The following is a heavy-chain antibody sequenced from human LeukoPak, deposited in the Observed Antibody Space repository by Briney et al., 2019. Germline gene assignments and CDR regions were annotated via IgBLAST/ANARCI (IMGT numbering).Heavy chain of an antibody. Sequence: PGGSLRLSCAVSGFTFSSYGMSWVRQAPGKGLEWVSGVSGSGGTTYYADSVKGRFTISRDNSKNTLYLQMNSLRAEDTAVYYCARDLTGYYEYDYWGQGTLVTVSS. CDR2: VSGSGGTT. CDR1: GFTFSSYG. CDR3: ARDLTGYYEYDY. D-gene: IGHD3-9*01. J-gene: IGHJ4*02. V-gene: IGHV3-23*01.